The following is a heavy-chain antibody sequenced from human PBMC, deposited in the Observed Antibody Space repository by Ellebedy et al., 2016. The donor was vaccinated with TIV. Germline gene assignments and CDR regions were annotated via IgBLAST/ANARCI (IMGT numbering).Heavy chain of an antibody. D-gene: IGHD2-21*02. CDR3: ARNRHVERGDCLDF. Sequence: PGGSLRLSCEASGFSFDIYSMHWVRQAPGKGLEWVAFIWYDGGNKYYADSVKGRFTISRDNSKNTLYLQMNNLGAEDTAVFYCARNRHVERGDCLDFWGQGTLVTVSS. CDR2: IWYDGGNK. CDR1: GFSFDIYS. J-gene: IGHJ4*02. V-gene: IGHV3-33*08.